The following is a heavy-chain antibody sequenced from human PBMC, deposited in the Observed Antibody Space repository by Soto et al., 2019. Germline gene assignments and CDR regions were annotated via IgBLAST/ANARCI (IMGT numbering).Heavy chain of an antibody. CDR2: INAGNGNT. CDR1: GYTFTSYA. CDR3: ARGFPRGFDP. D-gene: IGHD3-3*01. V-gene: IGHV1-3*05. Sequence: QVQLVQSGAEEKKPGATVKVSCKASGYTFTSYAMDWVRQAPGQRLEWMGWINAGNGNTKYSQKFQGRVTITRDTSASTAYMELSSLRSEATAVYYCARGFPRGFDPLGHGTLVTVSS. J-gene: IGHJ5*02.